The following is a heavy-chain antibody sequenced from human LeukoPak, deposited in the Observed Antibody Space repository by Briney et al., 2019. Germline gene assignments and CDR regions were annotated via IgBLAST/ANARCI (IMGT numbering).Heavy chain of an antibody. CDR2: IDRSGSYI. Sequence: PGGSLRLSCAASGFTFSTLDFNWVRQAPGRGLEWVSSIDRSGSYICYADSVKGRFTISRDNAKNSLYLQVDSLRAEDTAVYYCGMRGLTFDWGQGTLVTVSS. CDR3: GMRGLTFD. J-gene: IGHJ4*02. D-gene: IGHD3-22*01. CDR1: GFTFSTLD. V-gene: IGHV3-21*01.